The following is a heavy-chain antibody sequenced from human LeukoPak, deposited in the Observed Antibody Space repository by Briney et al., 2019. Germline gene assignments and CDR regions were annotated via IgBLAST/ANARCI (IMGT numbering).Heavy chain of an antibody. D-gene: IGHD3-10*01. Sequence: GGSLRLSCAASGFTFSTYEMNWVRQAPGKGLEWVSYISSTGSAIHYADSVKGRFRISRDNAKNSLYLQMNSLRAEDTAVYYCVREHGSGSSHDGFDIWGQGTMVTVSA. CDR1: GFTFSTYE. V-gene: IGHV3-48*03. CDR2: ISSTGSAI. CDR3: VREHGSGSSHDGFDI. J-gene: IGHJ3*02.